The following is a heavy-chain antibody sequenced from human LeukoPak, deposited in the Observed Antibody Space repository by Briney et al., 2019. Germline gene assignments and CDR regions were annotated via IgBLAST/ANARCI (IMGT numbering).Heavy chain of an antibody. Sequence: GGSLRLSCAASGFTFDDYAMHWVRQAPGKGLEWVSGIRWNSGSIGYADSVKGRFTISRDNAKNSLYLQMNSLRAEDTALYYCAKDSDYDSSGYYRYGMDVWGQGTTVTVSS. CDR1: GFTFDDYA. CDR2: IRWNSGSI. J-gene: IGHJ6*02. CDR3: AKDSDYDSSGYYRYGMDV. D-gene: IGHD3-22*01. V-gene: IGHV3-9*01.